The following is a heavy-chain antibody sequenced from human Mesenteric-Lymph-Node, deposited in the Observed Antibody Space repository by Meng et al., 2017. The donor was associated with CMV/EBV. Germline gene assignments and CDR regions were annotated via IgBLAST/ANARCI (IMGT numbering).Heavy chain of an antibody. CDR2: ISSSGSTI. D-gene: IGHD3-3*01. CDR1: GFTFSSYE. V-gene: IGHV3-48*03. J-gene: IGHJ4*02. CDR3: ARASRQIFGVDIHFDY. Sequence: GESLKISCAASGFTFSSYEMNWVRQAPGKGLEWVSYISSSGSTIYYADSVKGRFTISRDNAKNSLYLQMNSLRAEDTAVYYCARASRQIFGVDIHFDYWGQGTLVTVSS.